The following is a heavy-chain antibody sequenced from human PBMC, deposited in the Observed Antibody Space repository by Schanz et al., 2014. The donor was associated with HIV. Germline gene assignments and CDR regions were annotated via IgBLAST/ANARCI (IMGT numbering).Heavy chain of an antibody. CDR1: GFTVSSSY. CDR2: IYSGGST. V-gene: IGHV3-53*01. J-gene: IGHJ4*02. Sequence: EVQLVESGGGLIQPGGSLRLSCAASGFTVSSSYMSWVRQAPGKGLEWVSVIYSGGSTYYADSVKGRFTISRDNSKNTLYLQMNSLRAEDTAIYHCGTYNYGSGHDYWGQGTLVTVSS. D-gene: IGHD3-10*01. CDR3: GTYNYGSGHDY.